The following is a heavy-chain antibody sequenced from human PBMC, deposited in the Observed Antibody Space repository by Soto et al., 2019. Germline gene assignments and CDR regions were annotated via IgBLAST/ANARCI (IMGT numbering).Heavy chain of an antibody. CDR1: GFAFSTNW. CDR2: MNQVGSEI. Sequence: HPGGSLRLSCEASGFAFSTNWMAWVRQALGKGLEWVANMNQVGSEIAYVDSVKGRFTISRDNAKNSLYLQMNSLRADDTAIYYCVRDRGFSTYEYWGRGALVTVSS. V-gene: IGHV3-7*03. D-gene: IGHD3-10*01. CDR3: VRDRGFSTYEY. J-gene: IGHJ1*01.